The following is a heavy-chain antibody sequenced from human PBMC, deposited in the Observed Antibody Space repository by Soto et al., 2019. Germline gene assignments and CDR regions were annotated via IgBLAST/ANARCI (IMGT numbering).Heavy chain of an antibody. D-gene: IGHD3-10*01. Sequence: ETLSLTCTVSGGSINSYFWSWIRQSPGKGLEWIGHIYYSGSTSYSPSLKSRVSISVDTSKNQFSLEVHSVTAADTAVYYCARAGTNMVQFDYWGQGTLVTVSS. J-gene: IGHJ4*02. CDR1: GGSINSYF. CDR3: ARAGTNMVQFDY. V-gene: IGHV4-59*01. CDR2: IYYSGST.